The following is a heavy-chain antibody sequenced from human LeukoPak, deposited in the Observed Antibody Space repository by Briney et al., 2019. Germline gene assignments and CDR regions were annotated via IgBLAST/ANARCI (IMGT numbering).Heavy chain of an antibody. CDR2: IYPGDSDT. V-gene: IGHV5-51*01. Sequence: GESLKISCKGSGYSFTSYWIGWVRQMPGKGLEWMGIIYPGDSDTRYSPSFQGQVTISADKSISTAYLQWSSLKASDTAMYYCARQPMVLGVIIPNDYYYYGMDVWGQGTTVTVSS. CDR1: GYSFTSYW. D-gene: IGHD3-10*01. CDR3: ARQPMVLGVIIPNDYYYYGMDV. J-gene: IGHJ6*02.